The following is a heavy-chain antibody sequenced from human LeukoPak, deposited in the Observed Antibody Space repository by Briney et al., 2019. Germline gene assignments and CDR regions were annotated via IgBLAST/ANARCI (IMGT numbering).Heavy chain of an antibody. CDR2: INHSGST. J-gene: IGHJ4*02. CDR1: GGSFSGYY. V-gene: IGHV4-34*01. CDR3: ASSSSGGSCYEG. Sequence: SETLSLTCAVYGGSFSGYYRSWIRRPPGKGLEWIGEINHSGSTNYNPSLKSRVTISVDTSKNQFSLKLSPVTAADTAVYYCASSSSGGSCYEGWGQGTLVTVSS. D-gene: IGHD2-15*01.